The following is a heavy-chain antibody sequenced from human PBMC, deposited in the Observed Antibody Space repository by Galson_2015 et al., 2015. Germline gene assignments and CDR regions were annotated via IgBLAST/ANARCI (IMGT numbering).Heavy chain of an antibody. D-gene: IGHD1-14*01. J-gene: IGHJ4*02. CDR3: ARDRAGVPEIEY. CDR1: GFTFSTYG. V-gene: IGHV3-30*03. Sequence: SLRLSCAASGFTFSTYGMHWVCQAPGKGLEWVAVISYDGSDKYYADSVKGRFTISRDNSKNTLYLQMNSLRADDTAVYYCARDRAGVPEIEYWGQGTLVTVSP. CDR2: ISYDGSDK.